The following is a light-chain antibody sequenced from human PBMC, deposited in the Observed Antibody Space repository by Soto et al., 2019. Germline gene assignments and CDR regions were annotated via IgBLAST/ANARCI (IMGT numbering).Light chain of an antibody. J-gene: IGKJ2*02. V-gene: IGKV1-39*01. Sequence: DIPMTQSPSSLSASVGDRVTITCRASQSISGYLNWYQQKPGRAPNLLIYTAFSLQSGVPSRFSGSASGTDFTLTISSLQPEDFATYDCLQTYSTPGTFGQGTKLEIK. CDR3: LQTYSTPGT. CDR2: TAF. CDR1: QSISGY.